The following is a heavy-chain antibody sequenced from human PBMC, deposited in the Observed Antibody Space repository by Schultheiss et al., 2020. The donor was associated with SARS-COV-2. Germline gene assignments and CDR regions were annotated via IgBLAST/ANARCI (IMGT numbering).Heavy chain of an antibody. Sequence: ASVKVSCKASNYTFSSYGMSWVRQAPGQGLEWMGWISAYNGNTNYAQKLQGRVSMTTDTTTSTAYMELRSLRSDDTAVYYCARGRGSNYINDYWGQGTLVTVSS. CDR3: ARGRGSNYINDY. CDR2: ISAYNGNT. CDR1: NYTFSSYG. V-gene: IGHV1-18*04. D-gene: IGHD4-11*01. J-gene: IGHJ4*02.